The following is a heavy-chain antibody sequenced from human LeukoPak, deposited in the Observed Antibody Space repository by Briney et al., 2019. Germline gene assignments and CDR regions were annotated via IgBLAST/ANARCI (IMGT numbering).Heavy chain of an antibody. Sequence: SETLSLTCAVYGGSFSGYYWSWIRQPPGKGLEWIGEINHSGSTNYNPSLKSRVTISVDTSKNQFSLKLSSVTAADTAVYYCARVQPLGSGWYHPLTGYFDYWGQRTLVTVSS. CDR3: ARVQPLGSGWYHPLTGYFDY. D-gene: IGHD6-19*01. J-gene: IGHJ4*02. CDR2: INHSGST. V-gene: IGHV4-34*01. CDR1: GGSFSGYY.